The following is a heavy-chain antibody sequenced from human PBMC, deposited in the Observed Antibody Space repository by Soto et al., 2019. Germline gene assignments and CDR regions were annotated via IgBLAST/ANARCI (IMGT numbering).Heavy chain of an antibody. Sequence: EVQMLESGGGLVQPGGSLRLSCAASGFTFSSYAMSWVRQAPGKGLEWVSAISGSGGSTYYADSVKGRFTISRDNSKNTLYLQMNSLRAEDTAVYYCAKVRGVIGWFDPWGQGTLVTVSS. J-gene: IGHJ5*02. V-gene: IGHV3-23*01. CDR1: GFTFSSYA. CDR3: AKVRGVIGWFDP. D-gene: IGHD3-10*01. CDR2: ISGSGGST.